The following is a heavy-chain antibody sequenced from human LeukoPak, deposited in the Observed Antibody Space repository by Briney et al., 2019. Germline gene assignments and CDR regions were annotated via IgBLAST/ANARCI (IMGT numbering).Heavy chain of an antibody. CDR3: ARGWYDFHFDY. CDR1: GFSFTDHS. J-gene: IGHJ4*02. V-gene: IGHV4-38-2*01. Sequence: GSLRLSCAASGFSFTDHSMNWVRQAPGKGLEWIGSIYYSGSTYYNPSLKSRVTISVDTSKNQFSLKLSSVTAADTAVYYCARGWYDFHFDYWGQGTLVTVSS. D-gene: IGHD3-3*01. CDR2: IYYSGST.